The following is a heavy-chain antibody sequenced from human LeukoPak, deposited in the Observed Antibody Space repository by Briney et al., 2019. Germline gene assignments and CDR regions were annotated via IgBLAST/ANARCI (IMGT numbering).Heavy chain of an antibody. Sequence: GGSLRLSCAASGFTFSTYNMNWARQAPGKGREGFSSISSSSSYIYSADSVKGRFTISRDNAKNSLYLQMNSLRAEDAAVYYCARRGHNYYDSSGYYYLGLGAFDIWGQGTMVTVSS. D-gene: IGHD3-22*01. V-gene: IGHV3-21*01. CDR1: GFTFSTYN. J-gene: IGHJ3*02. CDR3: ARRGHNYYDSSGYYYLGLGAFDI. CDR2: ISSSSSYI.